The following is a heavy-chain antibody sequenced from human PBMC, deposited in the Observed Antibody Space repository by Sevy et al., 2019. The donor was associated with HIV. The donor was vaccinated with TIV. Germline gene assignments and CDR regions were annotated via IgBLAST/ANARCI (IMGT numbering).Heavy chain of an antibody. V-gene: IGHV3-21*01. CDR2: ISSGSSYI. J-gene: IGHJ6*02. CDR3: ARDRDGSGSSGGYGMDV. Sequence: GGSLRLPCVDSEFTFSTYSMNWVRQAPGKGLEWVSSISSGSSYIYYADSVKGRFTISRDNAKKSLYLQMNSLRAEDTAVYYCARDRDGSGSSGGYGMDVWGPGTTVTVSS. CDR1: EFTFSTYS. D-gene: IGHD3-10*01.